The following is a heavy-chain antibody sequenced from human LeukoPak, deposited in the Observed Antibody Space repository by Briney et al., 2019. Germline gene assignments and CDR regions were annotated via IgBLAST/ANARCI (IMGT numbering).Heavy chain of an antibody. V-gene: IGHV3-30*01. D-gene: IGHD6-6*01. CDR2: ISYDTYNT. Sequence: GGSLRLSCAASGFTFSNYAIHWARQAPGNGLEWVAVISYDTYNTYYADSVKGRFTISRDNSESTLYLQMNSLRTEDTAVYYCVQGGRYSSSPPDYWGQGTLVTVSS. CDR1: GFTFSNYA. CDR3: VQGGRYSSSPPDY. J-gene: IGHJ4*02.